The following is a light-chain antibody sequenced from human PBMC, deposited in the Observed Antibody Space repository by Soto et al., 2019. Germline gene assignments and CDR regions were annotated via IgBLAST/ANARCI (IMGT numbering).Light chain of an antibody. CDR2: GAS. CDR3: HLYGSSPPRT. V-gene: IGKV3-20*01. CDR1: QSVSSSY. J-gene: IGKJ2*01. Sequence: EIVLTQSPGTLSLSPGERATLSCRASQSVSSSYLAWYQQTPGQAPRLLIYGASPRATGIPDRFSGSGSGTDFTLTISILEPEDFAVYYCHLYGSSPPRTFGQGTELEI.